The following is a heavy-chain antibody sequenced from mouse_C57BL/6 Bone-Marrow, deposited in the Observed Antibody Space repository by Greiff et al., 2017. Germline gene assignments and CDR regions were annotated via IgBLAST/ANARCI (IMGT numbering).Heavy chain of an antibody. J-gene: IGHJ4*01. CDR2: IYPGSGST. D-gene: IGHD1-3*01. Sequence: QVQLQQPGAELVKPGASVKMSCKASGYTFTSYWITWVKQRPGQGLEWIGDIYPGSGSTNYNEKFKSKATLTVDTSSSTACMQLSSLTSEDSAVYYWASAKSSDVGGAMDYWGQGTSVTVSS. V-gene: IGHV1-55*01. CDR1: GYTFTSYW. CDR3: ASAKSSDVGGAMDY.